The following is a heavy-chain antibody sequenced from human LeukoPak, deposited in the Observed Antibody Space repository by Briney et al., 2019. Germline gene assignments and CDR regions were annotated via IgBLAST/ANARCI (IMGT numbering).Heavy chain of an antibody. CDR1: GFTFSNSW. D-gene: IGHD2-2*01. J-gene: IGHJ6*03. V-gene: IGHV3-7*03. Sequence: GGSLRLSCLASGFTFSNSWMTWVRQAPGRGLEWVANIKEDGSDKQYVDSVRGRFTISRDNAKNSLYLQMNSLKTEDTAVYYCTSGGYCSSTSCYYYMDVWGKGTTVTVSS. CDR2: IKEDGSDK. CDR3: TSGGYCSSTSCYYYMDV.